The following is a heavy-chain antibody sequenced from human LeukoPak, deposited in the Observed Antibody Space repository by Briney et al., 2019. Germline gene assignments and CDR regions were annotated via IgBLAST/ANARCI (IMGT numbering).Heavy chain of an antibody. CDR2: MNPNSGGT. CDR1: GYTFTSYD. Sequence: GASVKVSCKASGYTFTSYDINWVRQATGQGLEWMGWMNPNSGGTNYAQKFQGWVTMTRDTSISTAYMELSRLRSDDTAVYYCARVFGVFCSGGSCPYYYGMDVWGQGTTVTVSS. V-gene: IGHV1-2*04. J-gene: IGHJ6*02. CDR3: ARVFGVFCSGGSCPYYYGMDV. D-gene: IGHD2-15*01.